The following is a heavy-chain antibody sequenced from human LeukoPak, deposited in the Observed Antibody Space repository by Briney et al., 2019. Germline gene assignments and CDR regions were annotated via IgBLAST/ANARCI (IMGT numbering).Heavy chain of an antibody. V-gene: IGHV3-66*01. J-gene: IGHJ4*02. CDR1: GFTVSSNY. Sequence: PGGSLRLSCAASGFTVSSNYMSWVRQAPGKGLEWVSVIYSGGSTYYADSVKGRFTISRDNSKNTLYLQMNSLRADDTAVYYCVTSWIRQPGDCWGQGILVTVSS. CDR3: VTSWIRQPGDC. D-gene: IGHD1-1*01. CDR2: IYSGGST.